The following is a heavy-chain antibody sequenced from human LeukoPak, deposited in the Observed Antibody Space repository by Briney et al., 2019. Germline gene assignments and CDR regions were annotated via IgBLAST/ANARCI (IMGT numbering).Heavy chain of an antibody. CDR3: ARDRGYDFTAYWYFDL. V-gene: IGHV4-30-4*01. J-gene: IGHJ2*01. CDR2: IYYSGST. D-gene: IGHD5-12*01. Sequence: PSETLSLTCTVSGGSISSGDYYWSWIRQPPGKGLEWIGYIYYSGSTYYSPSLKSRVTISVDTSKNQFSLKLSSVTAADTAVYYCARDRGYDFTAYWYFDLWGRGTLVTVSS. CDR1: GGSISSGDYY.